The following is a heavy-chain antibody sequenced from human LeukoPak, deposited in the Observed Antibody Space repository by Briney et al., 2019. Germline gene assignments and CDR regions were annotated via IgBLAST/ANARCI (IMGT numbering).Heavy chain of an antibody. J-gene: IGHJ6*03. CDR3: AREGSSWYYYYYYMGV. CDR1: GYTFTSYD. CDR2: MNPNSGNT. Sequence: ASVKVSCRASGYTFTSYDINWVRQATGQGLEWMGWMNPNSGNTGHAQKFQGRVTMTRNTSISTAYMELSSLRSEDTAVYYCAREGSSWYYYYYYMGVWGKGTTVTVSS. D-gene: IGHD6-13*01. V-gene: IGHV1-8*01.